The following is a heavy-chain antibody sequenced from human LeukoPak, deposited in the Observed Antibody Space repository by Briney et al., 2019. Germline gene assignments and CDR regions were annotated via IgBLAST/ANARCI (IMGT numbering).Heavy chain of an antibody. CDR2: INPNSGGT. CDR3: AISYGDYVQSFDY. J-gene: IGHJ4*02. CDR1: GYTFTSYG. V-gene: IGHV1-2*04. Sequence: ASVKVSCKASGYTFTSYGISWVRQAPGQGLEWMGWINPNSGGTNYAQKFQGWVTMTRDTSISTAYMELSRLRSDDTAVYYCAISYGDYVQSFDYWGQGTLVTVSS. D-gene: IGHD4-17*01.